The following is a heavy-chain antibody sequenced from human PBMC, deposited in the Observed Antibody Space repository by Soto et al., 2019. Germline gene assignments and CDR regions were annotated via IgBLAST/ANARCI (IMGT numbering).Heavy chain of an antibody. D-gene: IGHD1-26*01. CDR2: IVVGSGNT. Sequence: SVKVSCKASGFTFTSSAVQWVRQALGQRLEWIGWIVVGSGNTNYAQKFQERVTITRDMSTSTAYMELSSLRSEDTAVYYCAADQRGATYNWFDPWGQGTLVTVSS. CDR3: AADQRGATYNWFDP. V-gene: IGHV1-58*01. CDR1: GFTFTSSA. J-gene: IGHJ5*02.